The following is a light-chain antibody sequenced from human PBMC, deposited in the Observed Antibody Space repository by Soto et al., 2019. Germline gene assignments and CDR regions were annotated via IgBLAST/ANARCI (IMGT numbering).Light chain of an antibody. J-gene: IGLJ3*02. CDR1: SSDIGYYNY. CDR3: TSFTSSNTWV. V-gene: IGLV2-14*01. CDR2: QVS. Sequence: QSALTQPASVSGSPGQRITISCAGTSSDIGYYNYVSWYQQHPGKAPKLMIYQVSHRPSGVSNRFSGSKSGYTASLTISGLQAEDEADYHCTSFTSSNTWVFGGGTKLTVL.